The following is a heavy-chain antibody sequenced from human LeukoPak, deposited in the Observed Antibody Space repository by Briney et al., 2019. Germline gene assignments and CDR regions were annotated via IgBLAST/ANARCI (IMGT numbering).Heavy chain of an antibody. D-gene: IGHD3-9*01. Sequence: KSGGSLRLSCAASGFTFSTYNTNWVRQAPGKGLEWVSSITSGGTYTYYADSVKGRFTTSRDNAKNSLSLQLSSLRAEDTAVYYCARGHYDILTASYKWTPDYWGQGILVTVSS. CDR2: ITSGGTYT. J-gene: IGHJ4*02. V-gene: IGHV3-21*06. CDR3: ARGHYDILTASYKWTPDY. CDR1: GFTFSTYN.